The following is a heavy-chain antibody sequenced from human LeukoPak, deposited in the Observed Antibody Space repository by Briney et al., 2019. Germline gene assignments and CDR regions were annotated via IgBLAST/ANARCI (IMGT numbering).Heavy chain of an antibody. CDR3: AKGGMMATVTPNWFDP. J-gene: IGHJ5*02. CDR1: GFTFDDYS. Sequence: PGRSLRLSCAASGFTFDDYSIHWVRQAPGKGLEWVSGISWNSGSIGYADSVKGRFTISRDNAKNSLYLQMNSLRAEDTALYYCAKGGMMATVTPNWFDPWGQGTLVTVSS. D-gene: IGHD4-11*01. V-gene: IGHV3-9*01. CDR2: ISWNSGSI.